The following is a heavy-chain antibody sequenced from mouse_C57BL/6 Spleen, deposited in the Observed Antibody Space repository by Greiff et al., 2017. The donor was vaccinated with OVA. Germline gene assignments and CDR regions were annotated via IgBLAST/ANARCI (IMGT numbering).Heavy chain of an antibody. J-gene: IGHJ2*01. V-gene: IGHV1-82*01. D-gene: IGHD2-1*01. CDR3: ARHGNYYFDY. CDR1: GYAFSSSW. Sequence: VKLMESGPELVKPGASVKISCKASGYAFSSSWMNWVKQRPGKGLEWIGRIYPGDGDTNYNGKFKGKATLTADKSSSTAYMQLSSLTSEDSAVYFCARHGNYYFDYWGQGTTLTVSS. CDR2: IYPGDGDT.